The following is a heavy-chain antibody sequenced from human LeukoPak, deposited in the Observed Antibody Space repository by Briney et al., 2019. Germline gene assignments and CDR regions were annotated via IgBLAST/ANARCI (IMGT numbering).Heavy chain of an antibody. CDR1: GGSFSGYY. CDR3: ARVRRYFDWLLLDY. V-gene: IGHV4-34*01. D-gene: IGHD3-9*01. J-gene: IGHJ4*02. CDR2: INHSGST. Sequence: SETLSLTCAVYGGSFSGYYWSWIRQPPGKGLEWIGEINHSGSTNYNPSLKSRVTISVDTSKNQFSLKLSSVTAADTAVYYCARVRRYFDWLLLDYWGQGTLVTVSS.